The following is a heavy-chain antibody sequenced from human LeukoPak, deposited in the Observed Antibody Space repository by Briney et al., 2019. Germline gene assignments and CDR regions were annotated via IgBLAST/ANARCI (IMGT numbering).Heavy chain of an antibody. D-gene: IGHD5-18*01. CDR3: ARIFGSGTWMQRGPFDY. CDR1: GGSISSSSYY. J-gene: IGHJ4*02. Sequence: SETLSLTCTVSGGSISSSSYYWGWIRQPPGKGLEWIGSIYYSGSTYYNPSLKSRVTISVDTSKNQFSLKLSSVTAADTAVYYCARIFGSGTWMQRGPFDYWGQGTLVTVSS. CDR2: IYYSGST. V-gene: IGHV4-39*01.